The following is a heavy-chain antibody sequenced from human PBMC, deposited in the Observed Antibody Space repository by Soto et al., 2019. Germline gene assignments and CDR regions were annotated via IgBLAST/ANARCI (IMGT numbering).Heavy chain of an antibody. Sequence: PSETLSLTCTVSGGSVRSGSYYWSWIRQPPGKGLECIGYIYYSESTNYNPSLQSRVTISLDTSKNQFSLKLSSVTAADTAVYYCARVLFGRGNWFDPWGQGTLVTVSS. V-gene: IGHV4-61*01. CDR1: GGSVRSGSYY. CDR2: IYYSEST. CDR3: ARVLFGRGNWFDP. J-gene: IGHJ5*02. D-gene: IGHD3-3*01.